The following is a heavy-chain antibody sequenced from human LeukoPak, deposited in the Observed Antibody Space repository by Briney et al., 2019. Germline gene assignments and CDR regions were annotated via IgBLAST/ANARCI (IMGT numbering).Heavy chain of an antibody. Sequence: PSETLSLTCTVSGGSISSSSYYWGWIHQPPGKGLEWIGSIYYSGSTYYNPSLKSRVTISVDTSKNQFSLKLSSVTAADTAVYYCARYCSGGSCYPVDPWGQGTLVTVSS. D-gene: IGHD2-15*01. CDR3: ARYCSGGSCYPVDP. CDR1: GGSISSSSYY. J-gene: IGHJ5*02. CDR2: IYYSGST. V-gene: IGHV4-39*01.